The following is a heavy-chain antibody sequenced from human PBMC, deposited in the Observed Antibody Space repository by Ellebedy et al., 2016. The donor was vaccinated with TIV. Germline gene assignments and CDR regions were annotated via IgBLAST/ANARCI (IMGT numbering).Heavy chain of an antibody. V-gene: IGHV1-18*01. Sequence: AASVKVSCKASGYSFTSYGFSWVRQAPGQGLDWMGWISAHNYNTNYAQKFQGRVTLTTNPSTTTAYMELTSLRSDETAMYYCARRLRQMYSSGSFDYWGQGTPFTVSS. J-gene: IGHJ4*02. CDR2: ISAHNYNT. CDR1: GYSFTSYG. D-gene: IGHD6-19*01. CDR3: ARRLRQMYSSGSFDY.